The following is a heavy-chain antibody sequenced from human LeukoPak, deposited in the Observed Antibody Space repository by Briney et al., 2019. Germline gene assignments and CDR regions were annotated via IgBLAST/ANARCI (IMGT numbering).Heavy chain of an antibody. Sequence: GGSLRLSCAASGFTVSSNYMSWVRQAPGKGPEWVSVIYSGGSTYYADSVKGRFTISRDNSKNTLYLQMNSLRAEDTAVYYCARELVAYYFDYWGQGTLVTVSS. V-gene: IGHV3-66*01. CDR2: IYSGGST. CDR1: GFTVSSNY. D-gene: IGHD2-8*02. J-gene: IGHJ4*02. CDR3: ARELVAYYFDY.